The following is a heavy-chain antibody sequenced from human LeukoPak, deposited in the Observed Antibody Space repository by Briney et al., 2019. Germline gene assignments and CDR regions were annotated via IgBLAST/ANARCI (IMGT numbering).Heavy chain of an antibody. Sequence: ASVKVSCKASGYTFTGNDINWVRQATGQGLEWMGWMNPNSGNTGYAQKFRGRVSMTRDTSTSTVYMELSSLRSEDTAVYYCARDQYYYDYVWGSFPGIWGQGTLVTVSS. CDR2: MNPNSGNT. CDR3: ARDQYYYDYVWGSFPGI. V-gene: IGHV1-8*01. D-gene: IGHD3-16*01. CDR1: GYTFTGND. J-gene: IGHJ4*02.